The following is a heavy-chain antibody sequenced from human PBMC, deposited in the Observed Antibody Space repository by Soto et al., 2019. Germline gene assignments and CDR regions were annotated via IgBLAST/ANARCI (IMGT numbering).Heavy chain of an antibody. V-gene: IGHV4-39*01. J-gene: IGHJ4*02. D-gene: IGHD4-17*01. CDR2: ISYSGRT. Sequence: SETLSLTCTASGASIITENYFWVWIRQSPRRGLELIGSISYSGRTYDNPSLQSRVTISIDASKNQFSLKLTSVTTADTAVYYCARRRASDYGGNHHPYYFDRWGQGALVTVSS. CDR3: ARRRASDYGGNHHPYYFDR. CDR1: GASIITENYF.